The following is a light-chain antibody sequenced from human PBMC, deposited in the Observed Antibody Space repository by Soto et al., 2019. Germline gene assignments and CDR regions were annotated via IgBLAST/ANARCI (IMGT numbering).Light chain of an antibody. CDR2: EVD. CDR1: SGDVGNYKF. J-gene: IGLJ1*01. Sequence: QSALTQPASVSGSPGQSITVSCTGASGDVGNYKFVSWYQQHPGKAPKLIIFEVDKRPSGVSDRFSGSKSGNTASLTVSGLQAEYEADYYCCSYSGRSTFVFGTGTKLTVL. V-gene: IGLV2-23*02. CDR3: CSYSGRSTFV.